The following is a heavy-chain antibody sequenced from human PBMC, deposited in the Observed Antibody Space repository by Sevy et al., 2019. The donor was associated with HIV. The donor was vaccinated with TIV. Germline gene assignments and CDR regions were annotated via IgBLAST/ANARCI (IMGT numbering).Heavy chain of an antibody. CDR1: GGSIRSGRYY. Sequence: ETLSLTCTVSGGSIRSGRYYWTWIRQPAGKGLECVSDISSSGNTAKYTDSVKGRFTVSRDNSKNTLYLDMNNLRTDDTAMYYCAKGWQQWPSDLWGQGTLVTVSS. D-gene: IGHD6-19*01. J-gene: IGHJ5*02. V-gene: IGHV3-23*01. CDR2: ISSSGNTA. CDR3: AKGWQQWPSDL.